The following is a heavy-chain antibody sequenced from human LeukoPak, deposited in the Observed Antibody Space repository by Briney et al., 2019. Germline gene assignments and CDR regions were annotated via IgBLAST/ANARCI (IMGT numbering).Heavy chain of an antibody. CDR2: INHSGST. V-gene: IGHV4-34*01. J-gene: IGHJ6*04. D-gene: IGHD2-2*01. CDR1: GGSFSGYY. CDR3: ARDVAVPAAMRGYYYYYGMDV. Sequence: SETLSLTCAVYGGSFSGYYWSWIRQPPGKGLEWIGEINHSGSTNYNPSPKSRVTISVDTSKNQFSLRLSSVTAADTAVYYCARDVAVPAAMRGYYYYYGMDVWGKGTTVTVSS.